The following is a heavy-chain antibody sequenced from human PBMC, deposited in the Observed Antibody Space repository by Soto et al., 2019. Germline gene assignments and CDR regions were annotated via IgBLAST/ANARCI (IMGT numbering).Heavy chain of an antibody. CDR2: TYYRSKWFH. V-gene: IGHV6-1*01. J-gene: IGHJ4*02. Sequence: SQTLSLTCVISGDSVSSDGACWNWIRQSPSRGLEWLGRTYYRSKWFHDYAASVESRMTINPDTSKNQFSLHLNSVTPEDTAVYYCARESPYYVSSDSYLDYWGQGALVTVSS. CDR1: GDSVSSDGAC. CDR3: ARESPYYVSSDSYLDY. D-gene: IGHD3-16*01.